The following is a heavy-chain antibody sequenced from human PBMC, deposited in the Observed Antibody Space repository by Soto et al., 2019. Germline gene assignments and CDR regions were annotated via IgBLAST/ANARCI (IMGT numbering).Heavy chain of an antibody. Sequence: QVQLVESGGGVVQPGRSLRLSCAASGFTFSSYGMHWVRQAPGKGLEWVAVIWYDGSNKYYADSVKGRFTISRDNSKNTLYLQMNSLRAEDTAVYYCARDLGYCSGGSCYDYFDYWGQGTLVTVSS. CDR3: ARDLGYCSGGSCYDYFDY. D-gene: IGHD2-15*01. CDR2: IWYDGSNK. V-gene: IGHV3-33*01. CDR1: GFTFSSYG. J-gene: IGHJ4*02.